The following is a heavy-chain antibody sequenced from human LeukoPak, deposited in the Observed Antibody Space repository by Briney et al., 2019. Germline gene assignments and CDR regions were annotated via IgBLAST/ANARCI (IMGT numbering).Heavy chain of an antibody. CDR3: ARGRVYDFWSGYPYYFDY. Sequence: SETLSLTCAVYGGSFSGYYRSWIRQPPGKGLEWIGEINHSGSTNYNPSLKSRVTISVDTSKNQFSLKLSSVTAADTAVYYCARGRVYDFWSGYPYYFDYWGQGTLVTVSS. CDR1: GGSFSGYY. J-gene: IGHJ4*02. V-gene: IGHV4-34*01. CDR2: INHSGST. D-gene: IGHD3-3*01.